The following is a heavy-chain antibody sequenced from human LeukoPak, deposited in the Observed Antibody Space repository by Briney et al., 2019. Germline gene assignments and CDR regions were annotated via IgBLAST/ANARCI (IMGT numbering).Heavy chain of an antibody. V-gene: IGHV3-7*03. CDR1: GFTFSSYG. J-gene: IGHJ4*02. CDR2: IRQDGRDT. Sequence: GRSLRLSCAASGFTFSSYGMHWVRQAPGKGLEWVANIRQDGRDTYYVDSVKGRFTISRDNAKNSLNLQMNSLRAEDTAMYYCATSEGYWGQGTLVTVSS. CDR3: ATSEGY.